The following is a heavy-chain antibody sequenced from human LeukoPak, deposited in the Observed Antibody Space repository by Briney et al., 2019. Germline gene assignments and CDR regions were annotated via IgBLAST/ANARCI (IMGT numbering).Heavy chain of an antibody. J-gene: IGHJ6*02. D-gene: IGHD3-3*01. Sequence: PGGSLRLSCAASGFTFSSYSMNWVRQAPGKGLEWVSSISSSSSYIYYADSVKGRFTISRDNAKNSLYLQMNSLRAEDTAVYYCAREPPYYDCWSGWSDYGMDVWGQGTTVTVSS. V-gene: IGHV3-21*01. CDR2: ISSSSSYI. CDR1: GFTFSSYS. CDR3: AREPPYYDCWSGWSDYGMDV.